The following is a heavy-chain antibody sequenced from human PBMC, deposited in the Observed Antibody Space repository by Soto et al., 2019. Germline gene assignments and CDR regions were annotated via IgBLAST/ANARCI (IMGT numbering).Heavy chain of an antibody. CDR2: ISSGSSYI. D-gene: IGHD3-22*01. Sequence: GGSLRLSCAASGFTFSTHGMNWVRQAPGKGLEWVSSISSGSSYIYYADSVKGRFTISRDNAKNSLYLQMNSLRAEDTAVYYCARDRSYYDSSGYLYYFDYWGQGTLVTVSS. CDR1: GFTFSTHG. V-gene: IGHV3-21*01. CDR3: ARDRSYYDSSGYLYYFDY. J-gene: IGHJ4*02.